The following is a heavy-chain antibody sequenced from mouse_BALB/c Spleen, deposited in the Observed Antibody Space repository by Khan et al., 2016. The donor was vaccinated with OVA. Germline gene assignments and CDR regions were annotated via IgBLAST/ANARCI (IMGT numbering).Heavy chain of an antibody. Sequence: EVKLEESGGGLVRPGGSVKFSCAASGFTFSTYSMHWVRQTPEKRLEWVATISTGGGYTKYADSVRGQFTITRDNANNTPYLQISSLKSEDTAMYNCTRQHGYYGSSPYFDYWGQGTTLTVSS. CDR2: ISTGGGYT. J-gene: IGHJ2*01. CDR3: TRQHGYYGSSPYFDY. V-gene: IGHV5-6-4*01. CDR1: GFTFSTYS. D-gene: IGHD1-1*01.